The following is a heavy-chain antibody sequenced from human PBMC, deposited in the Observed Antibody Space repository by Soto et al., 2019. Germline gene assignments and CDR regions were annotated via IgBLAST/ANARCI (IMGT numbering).Heavy chain of an antibody. D-gene: IGHD6-19*01. CDR3: ANGVTQWLVDDAFDI. V-gene: IGHV3-30*18. CDR2: ISYDGSNK. CDR1: GFTFNTYG. Sequence: QVQLVESGGGVVQPGRSLRLSCAASGFTFNTYGIHWVRQAPGKGLEWVAAISYDGSNKYYLDSVKGRFTISRDNSKNTVYLQMNSLRAEETAVYYCANGVTQWLVDDAFDIWGQGTMVTVSS. J-gene: IGHJ3*02.